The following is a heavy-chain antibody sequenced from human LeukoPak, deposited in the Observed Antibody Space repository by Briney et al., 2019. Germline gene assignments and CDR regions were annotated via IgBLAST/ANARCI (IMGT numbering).Heavy chain of an antibody. Sequence: PSQTLSLTCAVSGGSISSGGYSWSWIRQPPGKGLEWIGYIYHSGSTYYNPSLKSRVTISVDRSKNQFSLKLSSVTAADTAVYYCAREEGSGSYNWFDPWGQGTLGTVSS. V-gene: IGHV4-30-2*01. J-gene: IGHJ5*02. CDR2: IYHSGST. CDR1: GGSISSGGYS. D-gene: IGHD3-10*01. CDR3: AREEGSGSYNWFDP.